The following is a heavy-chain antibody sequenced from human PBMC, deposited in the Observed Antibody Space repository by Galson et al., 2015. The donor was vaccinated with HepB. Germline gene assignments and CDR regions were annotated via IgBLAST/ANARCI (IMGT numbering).Heavy chain of an antibody. CDR3: ARGGPWYSGSYYFDY. CDR2: IYYSGST. CDR1: GGSISSYY. D-gene: IGHD1-26*01. J-gene: IGHJ4*02. Sequence: SETLSLTCTVSGGSISSYYWSWIRQPPGKGLEWIGYIYYSGSTNYNPSLKSRVTISVDTSKNQFSLKLSSVTAADTAVYYCARGGPWYSGSYYFDYWGQGTLVTVSS. V-gene: IGHV4-59*01.